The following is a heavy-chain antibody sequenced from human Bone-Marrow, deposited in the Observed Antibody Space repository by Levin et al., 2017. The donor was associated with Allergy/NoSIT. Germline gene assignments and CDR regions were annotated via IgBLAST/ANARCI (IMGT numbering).Heavy chain of an antibody. V-gene: IGHV3-21*01. CDR2: ISSSSSYI. Sequence: ASVKVSCAASGFTFSSYSMNWVRQAPGKGLEWVSSISSSSSYIYYADSVKGRFTISRDNAKNSLYLQMNSLRAEDTAVYYCARATIFGVVINYYYYGMDVWGQGTTVTVSS. D-gene: IGHD3-3*01. CDR1: GFTFSSYS. J-gene: IGHJ6*02. CDR3: ARATIFGVVINYYYYGMDV.